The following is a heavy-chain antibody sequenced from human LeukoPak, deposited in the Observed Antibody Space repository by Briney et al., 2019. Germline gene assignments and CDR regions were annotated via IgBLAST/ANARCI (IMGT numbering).Heavy chain of an antibody. V-gene: IGHV3-15*01. D-gene: IGHD2-21*02. J-gene: IGHJ4*02. Sequence: GGSLRLSCAASGFTFSNAWMSWVRQAPGKGLEWVGRIKSKTDDGTTDYAAPVKGRFTISRDDSKNTLYQQMNSLKTEDTAVYYCTTGGTYGGGDCLLGYWGQGTLVTVSS. CDR3: TTGGTYGGGDCLLGY. CDR2: IKSKTDDGTT. CDR1: GFTFSNAW.